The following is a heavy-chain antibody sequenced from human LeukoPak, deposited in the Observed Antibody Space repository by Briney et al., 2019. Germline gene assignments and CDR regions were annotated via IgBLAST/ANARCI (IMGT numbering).Heavy chain of an antibody. D-gene: IGHD3-3*01. J-gene: IGHJ6*02. CDR3: ASPMTTPGSGYYYYYGMDV. Sequence: GASVKVSCKASGYTFTSYAMHWVRQAPGHRLEWMGWINAGNGNTKYSQKFQGRVTITRDTSASTVNMELSSLRSEDTAVYYCASPMTTPGSGYYYYYGMDVWGQGTTVTVSS. CDR2: INAGNGNT. CDR1: GYTFTSYA. V-gene: IGHV1-3*01.